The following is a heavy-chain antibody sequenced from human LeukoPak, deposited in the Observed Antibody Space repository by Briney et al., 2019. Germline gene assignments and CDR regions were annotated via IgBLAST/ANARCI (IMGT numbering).Heavy chain of an antibody. D-gene: IGHD1-1*01. CDR2: INPNNGDT. CDR3: ARDSSGAGGWFDP. Sequence: ASVKVSCEASGYTFTDYYMHWVRQAPGQGPEWMGWINPNNGDTFYAQNFQGRVTMTRDRSITTAYMELSSLRSDDTAVYYCARDSSGAGGWFDPWGQGTQVTVSS. CDR1: GYTFTDYY. V-gene: IGHV1-2*02. J-gene: IGHJ5*02.